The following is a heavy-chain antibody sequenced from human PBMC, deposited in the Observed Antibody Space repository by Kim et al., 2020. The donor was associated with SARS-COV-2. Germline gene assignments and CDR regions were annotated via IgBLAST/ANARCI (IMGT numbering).Heavy chain of an antibody. J-gene: IGHJ4*02. CDR2: INSDGSGT. Sequence: GGSLRLSCAASGFTFSSYWMHWVRQAPGKGLVWVSRINSDGSGTVYADSVKGRFTISRDNAKNTLYLQMNSLRGEDTAVYYCARSIVGTSTDYWGQGTMVTVSP. V-gene: IGHV3-74*01. CDR3: ARSIVGTSTDY. CDR1: GFTFSSYW. D-gene: IGHD5-12*01.